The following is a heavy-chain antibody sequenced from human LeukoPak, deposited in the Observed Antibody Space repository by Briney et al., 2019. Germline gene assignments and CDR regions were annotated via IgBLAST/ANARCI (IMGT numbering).Heavy chain of an antibody. Sequence: GGSLRLSCAASGFTVSSNYMSWVRQAPGKGLEWVSVIYSGGSTYYADSVKGRFTISRDNSKNTLYLQMNSLRAEDTAVYYCARDRYGGNPRMDYWGQGTLVTVSS. CDR1: GFTVSSNY. CDR2: IYSGGST. D-gene: IGHD4-23*01. CDR3: ARDRYGGNPRMDY. J-gene: IGHJ4*02. V-gene: IGHV3-66*01.